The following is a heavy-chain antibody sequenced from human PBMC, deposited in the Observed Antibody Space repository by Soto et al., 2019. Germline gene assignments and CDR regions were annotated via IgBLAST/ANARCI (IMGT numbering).Heavy chain of an antibody. CDR1: GFSFVNYA. Sequence: HPWGSLRLSCAASGFSFVNYAMNWVRQAPGKGLEWVSGLSCSGTSTYYADSVKGRFTISRDNSRDTLFLQMNSLTADDTAVYYCAKATTNGGWFNSFDPWGQGALVTVSS. J-gene: IGHJ5*02. D-gene: IGHD6-19*01. CDR3: AKATTNGGWFNSFDP. V-gene: IGHV3-23*01. CDR2: LSCSGTST.